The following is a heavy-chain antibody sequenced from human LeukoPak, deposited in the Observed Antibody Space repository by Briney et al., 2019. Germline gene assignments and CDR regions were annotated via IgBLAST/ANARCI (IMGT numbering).Heavy chain of an antibody. V-gene: IGHV4-61*02. Sequence: SETLSLTCTVSGDSITSGIHYWSWFRQPAGKGLEWIGRIYTSGSTNYNPSLKSRVTISVDTSKNQFSLKLTSVTAADTAVYYCARTGRSSAWYFRYWGQGTLVTVSS. CDR3: ARTGRSSAWYFRY. J-gene: IGHJ4*02. CDR2: IYTSGST. CDR1: GDSITSGIHY. D-gene: IGHD6-19*01.